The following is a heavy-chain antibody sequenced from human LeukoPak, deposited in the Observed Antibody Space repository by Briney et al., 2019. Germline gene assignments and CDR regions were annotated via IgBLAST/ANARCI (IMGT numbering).Heavy chain of an antibody. D-gene: IGHD6-19*01. CDR3: ARDRHSSGWFGSYKKYYFDY. CDR2: IYTSGST. V-gene: IGHV4-4*07. CDR1: GGSISSYY. Sequence: SETLSLTCTVSGGSISSYYWSWIRQPAGKGLEWIGRIYTSGSTNYNPSLKSRVTMSVDTSKNQFSLKLSSVTAADTAVYYCARDRHSSGWFGSYKKYYFDYWGQGTLVTVSS. J-gene: IGHJ4*02.